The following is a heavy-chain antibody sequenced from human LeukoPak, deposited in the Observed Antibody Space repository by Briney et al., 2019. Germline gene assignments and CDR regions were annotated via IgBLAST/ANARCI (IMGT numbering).Heavy chain of an antibody. CDR3: ARMIAFGVVYDAFDV. CDR1: GFSLSTSGMC. J-gene: IGHJ3*01. D-gene: IGHD3-3*01. V-gene: IGHV2-70*11. Sequence: SGPALVKPTQTLTLTCTFSGFSLSTSGMCVSWIRQPPGKALKWLARIDWDDDKYYSTSLKTRLTISKDTSKNQVVLTMTNMDPVDTATYYCARMIAFGVVYDAFDVWGQGTMVTVSS. CDR2: IDWDDDK.